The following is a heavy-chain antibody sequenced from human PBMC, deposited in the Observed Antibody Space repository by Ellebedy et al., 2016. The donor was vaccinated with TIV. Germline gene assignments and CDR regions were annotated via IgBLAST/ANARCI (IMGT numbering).Heavy chain of an antibody. V-gene: IGHV1-2*02. CDR2: INPNSGGT. Sequence: ASVKVSCKASGYTFTNHYLHWVRQAPGQGLEWMRWINPNSGGTDYAEKFQGRVTMTRDKSINTAYLELPRLRYDDTALYYCARQYLSGALLLWGQGTLVTVSS. CDR1: GYTFTNHY. CDR3: ARQYLSGALLL. J-gene: IGHJ4*02. D-gene: IGHD3-10*01.